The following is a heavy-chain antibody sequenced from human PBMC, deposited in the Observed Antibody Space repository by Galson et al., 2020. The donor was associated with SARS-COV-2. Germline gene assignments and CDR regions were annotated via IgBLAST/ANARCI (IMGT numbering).Heavy chain of an antibody. CDR1: GFTFSSYA. CDR3: ARDPGRGQWLIDY. J-gene: IGHJ4*02. V-gene: IGHV3-30-3*01. Sequence: GGSLRLSCAASGFTFSSYAMHWVRQAPGKGLEWVAVISYDGSNKYYADSVKGRFTISRDNSKNTLYLQMNSLRAEDTAVYYCARDPGRGQWLIDYWGQGTLVTVSS. D-gene: IGHD6-19*01. CDR2: ISYDGSNK.